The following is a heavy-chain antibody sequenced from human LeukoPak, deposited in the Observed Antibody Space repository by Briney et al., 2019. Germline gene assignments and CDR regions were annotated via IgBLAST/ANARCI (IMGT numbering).Heavy chain of an antibody. CDR3: ARQKVKEHTVNTLVGWFDP. CDR2: IYYSGST. Sequence: SETLSLTCTVSGGSISSSSYYCGWIRQPPGKGLEWIGSIYYSGSTYYNPSLKSRVTISVDTSKNQFSLKLSSVTAADTAVYYCARQKVKEHTVNTLVGWFDPWGQGTLVTVSS. D-gene: IGHD4-17*01. J-gene: IGHJ5*02. V-gene: IGHV4-39*01. CDR1: GGSISSSSYY.